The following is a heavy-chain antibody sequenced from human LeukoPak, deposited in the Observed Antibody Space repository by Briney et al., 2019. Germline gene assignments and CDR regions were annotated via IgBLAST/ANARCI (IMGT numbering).Heavy chain of an antibody. Sequence: PGGSLRLSCAAPGFTFTIFGLNWVRQAPGKVPEWVSYIDARSGITYYADSVQGRFTISRDNAQESVFLQMNSLRADDTAVYYCARTYDFGRGPPGDAFDNWGPGTLVTVSS. CDR3: ARTYDFGRGPPGDAFDN. CDR1: GFTFTIFG. J-gene: IGHJ3*02. V-gene: IGHV3-48*01. CDR2: IDARSGIT. D-gene: IGHD3-3*01.